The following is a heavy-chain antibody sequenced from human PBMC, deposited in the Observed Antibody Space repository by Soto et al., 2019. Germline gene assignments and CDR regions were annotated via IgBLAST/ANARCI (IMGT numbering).Heavy chain of an antibody. D-gene: IGHD5-18*01. Sequence: SQTLSLTCAISGDSVSSNSAAWNWIRQSPSRGLEWLGRTYYRSKWYNDYAVSVRSRITINPDTSKNQFSLQLNSVTPEDTAVYYCARDLGYSYGYGWDSYHYYRLDVWGQGTTVTVSS. CDR2: TYYRSKWYN. CDR3: ARDLGYSYGYGWDSYHYYRLDV. V-gene: IGHV6-1*01. CDR1: GDSVSSNSAA. J-gene: IGHJ6*02.